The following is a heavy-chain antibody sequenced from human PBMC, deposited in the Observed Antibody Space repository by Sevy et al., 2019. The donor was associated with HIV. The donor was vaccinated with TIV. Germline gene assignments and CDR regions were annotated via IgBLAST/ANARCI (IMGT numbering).Heavy chain of an antibody. Sequence: SETLSLTCTVSGGSISSSSYYWAWIRQSPGKGLEWIGSIYSTGTTHSNPSLKSRVTISKDISKNQFFLRLRSVTAADTAMYFCARPNSMASYTLDVWGQGTTVTVSS. CDR1: GGSISSSSYY. D-gene: IGHD3-10*01. CDR2: IYSTGTT. J-gene: IGHJ6*02. V-gene: IGHV4-39*01. CDR3: ARPNSMASYTLDV.